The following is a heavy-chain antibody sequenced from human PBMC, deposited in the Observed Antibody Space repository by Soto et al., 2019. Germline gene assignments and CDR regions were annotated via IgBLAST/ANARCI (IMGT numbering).Heavy chain of an antibody. J-gene: IGHJ4*02. D-gene: IGHD4-17*01. CDR2: IIPIFGTA. CDR1: GGTFSSYA. Sequence: QVQLVQSGAEVKKPGSSVKVSCKASGGTFSSYAISWVRQAPGQGLEWMGGIIPIFGTANYAQKFQGRVTITADEATSTAYMELRSLRSEDTAVYYCARDAVPGYGDYHLDYWGQGTLVTVSS. CDR3: ARDAVPGYGDYHLDY. V-gene: IGHV1-69*12.